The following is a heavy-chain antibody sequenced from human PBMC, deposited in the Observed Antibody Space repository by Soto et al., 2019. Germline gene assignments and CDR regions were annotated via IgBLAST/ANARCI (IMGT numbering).Heavy chain of an antibody. CDR3: ARGVGGYCSSTSCSTEYFQH. D-gene: IGHD2-2*01. V-gene: IGHV4-4*02. J-gene: IGHJ1*01. CDR1: SGSISSSNW. CDR2: IYHSGST. Sequence: QEQLQESGPGLVKPSGTLSLTCAVSSGSISSSNWWTWVRQPPGKGLEWIGEIYHSGSTNYNPSLKSRVTISVDKSKNQFSLQLRSVTAADTAVYYGARGVGGYCSSTSCSTEYFQHWGQGTLVTVSS.